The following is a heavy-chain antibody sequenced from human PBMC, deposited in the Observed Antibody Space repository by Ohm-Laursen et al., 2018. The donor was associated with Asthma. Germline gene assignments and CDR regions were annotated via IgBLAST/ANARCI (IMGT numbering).Heavy chain of an antibody. CDR1: GGSISSYY. CDR2: IYERGST. CDR3: AKGLRYDGYLYGLDV. J-gene: IGHJ6*02. Sequence: SETLSLTCTVSGGSISSYYWSWIRQPPGKGLEWIGYIYERGSTNYYPSLKGRVTISLDTSKNQFSLRLSSVTAADTAVYYCAKGLRYDGYLYGLDVWGHGTTVTVSS. D-gene: IGHD5-24*01. V-gene: IGHV4-59*01.